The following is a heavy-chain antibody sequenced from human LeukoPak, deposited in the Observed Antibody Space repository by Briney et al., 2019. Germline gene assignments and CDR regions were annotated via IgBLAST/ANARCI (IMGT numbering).Heavy chain of an antibody. D-gene: IGHD3-16*01. J-gene: IGHJ1*01. Sequence: GGSLRLSCAASGFTFSSYSMNWVRQAPGKGLEWVSSISSSSSYIYYADSVKGRFTISRDNSKSTLYLQMNSLRSEDTAVHYCAKLPPPSYGQHWGQGTLVTVSS. CDR3: AKLPPPSYGQH. CDR1: GFTFSSYS. CDR2: ISSSSSYI. V-gene: IGHV3-21*04.